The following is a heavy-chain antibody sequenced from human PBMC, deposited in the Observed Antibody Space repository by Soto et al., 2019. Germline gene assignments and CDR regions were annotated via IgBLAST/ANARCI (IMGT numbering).Heavy chain of an antibody. D-gene: IGHD3-22*01. CDR1: GHTLINYY. CDR3: AINYYDSSAFLN. V-gene: IGHV1-46*01. CDR2: IDPSANGT. J-gene: IGHJ4*01. Sequence: QVQLVQSGAEVKKPGASVKVSCKASGHTLINYYMHWVRQAPGQGLDWLGKIDPSANGTSYAERFQGRIPLTSDTSANTVYVELSSLRSEDTAIYCCAINYYDSSAFLNWGHGILVTVSS.